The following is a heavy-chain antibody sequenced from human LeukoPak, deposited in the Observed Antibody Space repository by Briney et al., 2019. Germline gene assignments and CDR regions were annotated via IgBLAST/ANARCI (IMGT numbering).Heavy chain of an antibody. J-gene: IGHJ3*02. Sequence: GGSLRLSCAASGFTLSSYAMSWVRQAPGKGLEWVSAISGSGGSTYYADSVKGRFTISRDNSKNTLYLQMNSLRAEDTAVYYCAKTGPGDSSSYYGRDAFDIWGQGTMVTVSS. CDR3: AKTGPGDSSSYYGRDAFDI. V-gene: IGHV3-23*01. CDR2: ISGSGGST. CDR1: GFTLSSYA. D-gene: IGHD3-22*01.